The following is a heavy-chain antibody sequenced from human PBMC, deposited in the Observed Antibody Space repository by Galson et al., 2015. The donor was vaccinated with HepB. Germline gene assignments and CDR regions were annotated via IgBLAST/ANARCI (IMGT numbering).Heavy chain of an antibody. V-gene: IGHV1-8*01. CDR2: MSPDSGNR. D-gene: IGHD2-15*01. CDR1: GYTFSNYD. J-gene: IGHJ5*02. CDR3: TRNPYGSGWFDP. Sequence: CKASGYTFSNYDINWVRQATGQGFEWMGWMSPDSGNRGYAQKFQGRITMTRDISISTAYMELSSLRSDDTAVYYCTRNPYGSGWFDPWGQGTLVIVSS.